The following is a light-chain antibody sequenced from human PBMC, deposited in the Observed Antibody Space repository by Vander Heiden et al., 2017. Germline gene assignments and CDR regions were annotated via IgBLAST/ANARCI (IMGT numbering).Light chain of an antibody. CDR1: QNIGYY. CDR2: AAS. CDR3: QQSFSDFRT. V-gene: IGKV1-39*01. Sequence: IQVTQSPSSLSASVGDRVTITCRASQNIGYYLNWYQQKPGKAPKLLIYAASILLSGVPSRFSGSGSGTDFTLTINSLQPEDFATYYCQQSFSDFRTFGGGTKVEIK. J-gene: IGKJ4*01.